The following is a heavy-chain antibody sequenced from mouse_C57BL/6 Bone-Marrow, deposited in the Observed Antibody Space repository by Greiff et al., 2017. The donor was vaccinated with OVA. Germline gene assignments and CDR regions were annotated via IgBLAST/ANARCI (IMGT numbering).Heavy chain of an antibody. CDR3: ARHCYGEDY. J-gene: IGHJ2*01. Sequence: EVQLVESGGGLVQPGGSLSLSCAASGFAFTDYYMSWVRQPPGKALEWLGFIRNKANGYTTEYSASVKGRFTISRDTSQSILYLQMKAMRAEDRATYYYARHCYGEDYWGQGTTLTVSS. CDR1: GFAFTDYY. V-gene: IGHV7-3*01. CDR2: IRNKANGYTT. D-gene: IGHD1-1*01.